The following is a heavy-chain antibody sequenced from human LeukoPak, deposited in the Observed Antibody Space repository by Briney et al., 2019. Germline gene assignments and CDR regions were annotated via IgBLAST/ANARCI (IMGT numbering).Heavy chain of an antibody. D-gene: IGHD5-12*01. CDR1: GGSMRSYY. Sequence: KASETLSLTCTVSGGSMRSYYWSWIRQPPGKGLEWIGYIYYSGTTKHNPSLKSRVTISVDTSKNQFSLKLNSLTAADTAVYYCARGHTESADDYGNWFHPWGQGTLVTVSS. CDR3: ARGHTESADDYGNWFHP. J-gene: IGHJ5*02. CDR2: IYYSGTT. V-gene: IGHV4-59*01.